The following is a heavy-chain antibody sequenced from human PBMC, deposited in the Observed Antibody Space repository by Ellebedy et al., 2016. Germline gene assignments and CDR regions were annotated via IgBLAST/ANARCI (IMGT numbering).Heavy chain of an antibody. V-gene: IGHV3-21*01. Sequence: GGSLRLXCAASGFTFSSYAMSWVRQAPGKGLEWVSSISSSSSYIYYADSVKGRFTISRDNAKNSLYLQMNSLRAEDTAVYYCARDTMVRGVIITPLGRYYYGMDVWGQGTTVTVSS. CDR3: ARDTMVRGVIITPLGRYYYGMDV. D-gene: IGHD3-10*01. J-gene: IGHJ6*02. CDR1: GFTFSSYA. CDR2: ISSSSSYI.